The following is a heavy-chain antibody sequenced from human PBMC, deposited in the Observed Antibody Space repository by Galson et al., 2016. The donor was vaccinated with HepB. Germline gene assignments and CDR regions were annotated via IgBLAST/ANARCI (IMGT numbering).Heavy chain of an antibody. Sequence: SLRLSCAASGFIFTAYAIHWVRQAPGKGLEFVSAISGNGGTTHYPDSVKGRFTISRDNSKNTLYLQMSSLRADDTAVYYCVRDQGWYNHWGQGTLVTVSS. J-gene: IGHJ5*02. CDR3: VRDQGWYNH. D-gene: IGHD6-19*01. CDR1: GFIFTAYA. CDR2: ISGNGGTT. V-gene: IGHV3-64D*06.